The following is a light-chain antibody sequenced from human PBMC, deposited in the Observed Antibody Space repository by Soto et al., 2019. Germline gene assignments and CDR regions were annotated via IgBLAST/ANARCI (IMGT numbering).Light chain of an antibody. J-gene: IGLJ2*01. CDR3: CSYAGSRIVV. Sequence: QSALTQPASVSGSPGQSITISCTGTSSDVGSYKLVSWYQQHPGKAPKLMIYEGSKRPSGVSNRFSGSKSGNTASLTISGLQAEDEADYYCCSYAGSRIVVFGGGTKLTVL. V-gene: IGLV2-23*03. CDR1: SSDVGSYKL. CDR2: EGS.